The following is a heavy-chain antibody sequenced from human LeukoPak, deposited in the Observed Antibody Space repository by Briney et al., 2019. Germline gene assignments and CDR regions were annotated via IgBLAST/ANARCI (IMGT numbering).Heavy chain of an antibody. J-gene: IGHJ4*02. CDR2: ISAYNGNT. V-gene: IGHV1-18*01. CDR1: GYTFTSYG. Sequence: ASVKVSCKASGYTFTSYGISWVRQAPGQGLEWMGWISAYNGNTNYAQNLQGRVTMTADTSTGTAYMELRSLRSDDTAVYYCALISYCTTVTCYYLDYWGQGTLVTVSS. D-gene: IGHD2-8*01. CDR3: ALISYCTTVTCYYLDY.